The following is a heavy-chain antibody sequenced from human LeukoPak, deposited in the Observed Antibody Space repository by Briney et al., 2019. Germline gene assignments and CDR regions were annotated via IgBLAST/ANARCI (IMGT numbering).Heavy chain of an antibody. CDR1: GYTFTSYY. D-gene: IGHD1-26*01. J-gene: IGHJ4*02. Sequence: ASVKVSCKASGYTFTSYYMYWVRQAPGQGLEWMGIINPSGGSTSHAQKFQGRVTMTRDMSTSTVYMELSSLRSEDTAVYYSARGVVGATTPVDYWGQGTLVTVSS. CDR2: INPSGGST. CDR3: ARGVVGATTPVDY. V-gene: IGHV1-46*01.